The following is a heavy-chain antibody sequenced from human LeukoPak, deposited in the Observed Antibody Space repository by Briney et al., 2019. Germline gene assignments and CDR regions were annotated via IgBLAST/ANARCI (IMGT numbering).Heavy chain of an antibody. CDR3: AKEARSGYVGY. CDR1: GFTVSSNS. J-gene: IGHJ4*02. Sequence: PGGSLRLSCTVSGFTVSSNSMSWVRQAPGKGLEWVSAISGSGGSTYYADSVKGRFTISRDNSKNTLYLQMNSLRAEDTAVYYCAKEARSGYVGYWGQGTLVTVSS. V-gene: IGHV3-23*01. D-gene: IGHD1-26*01. CDR2: ISGSGGST.